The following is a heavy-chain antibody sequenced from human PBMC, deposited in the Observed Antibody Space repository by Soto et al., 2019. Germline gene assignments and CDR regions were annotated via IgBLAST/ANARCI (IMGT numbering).Heavy chain of an antibody. J-gene: IGHJ6*02. D-gene: IGHD3-9*01. CDR3: ARGQAGMGDILTGSDPGYYYGMDV. CDR1: GYSFTTYY. V-gene: IGHV1-2*04. CDR2: VNPNGGFT. Sequence: ASVKVSCKASGYSFTTYYMQWVRQAPGQGLEWMGIVNPNGGFTNYAQKFQGWVTMTRDTSISTAYMELSRLRSDDTAVYYCARGQAGMGDILTGSDPGYYYGMDVWGQGNTLTVSS.